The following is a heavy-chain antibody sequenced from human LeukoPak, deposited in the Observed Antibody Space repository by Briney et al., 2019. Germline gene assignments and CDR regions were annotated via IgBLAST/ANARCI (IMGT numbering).Heavy chain of an antibody. D-gene: IGHD3-3*01. J-gene: IGHJ4*02. V-gene: IGHV3-23*01. CDR3: AKEAVLRFLEWTQPAAPFDY. CDR1: GFTFSSYA. Sequence: PGGSLRLSCAASGFTFSSYAMSWVRQAPGKGLEWVSAISGGGGSTYYADSVKGRFTISRDNSKNTLYLQMNSLRAEDTAVYYCAKEAVLRFLEWTQPAAPFDYWGQGTLVTVSS. CDR2: ISGGGGST.